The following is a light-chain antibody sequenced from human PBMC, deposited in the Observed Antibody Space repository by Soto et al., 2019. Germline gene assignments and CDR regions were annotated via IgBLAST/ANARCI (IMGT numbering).Light chain of an antibody. CDR3: SSYAGSNNLV. CDR1: SSDVGGYTH. CDR2: EVS. V-gene: IGLV2-8*01. Sequence: QSALTQPPSASGSPGQSVTISCTGSSSDVGGYTHVSWYQQHPGKAPKLMIYEVSQRPAGVPDRFSGSKSGNTASLTVSGLQTEDEADYYCSSYAGSNNLVFGGGTKLTVL. J-gene: IGLJ3*02.